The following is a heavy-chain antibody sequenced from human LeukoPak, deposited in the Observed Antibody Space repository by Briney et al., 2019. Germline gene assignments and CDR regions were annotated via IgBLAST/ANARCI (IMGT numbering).Heavy chain of an antibody. Sequence: PGGSLRLSCAASGFTFSSYGMNWVRQAPGKGLEWVSHISSGSSTIYSADSVKGRFTISRDNAKNSLYLQMNSLRAEDTAVYYCAKGRLNVAAAGKGGLVPDYWGQGTLVTVSS. D-gene: IGHD6-13*01. V-gene: IGHV3-48*01. CDR1: GFTFSSYG. J-gene: IGHJ4*02. CDR3: AKGRLNVAAAGKGGLVPDY. CDR2: ISSGSSTI.